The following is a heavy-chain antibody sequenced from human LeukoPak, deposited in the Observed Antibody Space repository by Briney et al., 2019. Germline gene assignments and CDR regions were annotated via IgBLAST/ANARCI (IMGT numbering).Heavy chain of an antibody. Sequence: PGRSLRLSCAASGFTFSSYGMHWVRQAPGKGLEWVAVISNDGTIKYYVDSVKGRFTISRDNSKNTQFLQMNSLRPEDTAVYYCASFIAAAGSGFDPWGQGTLVTVSS. CDR3: ASFIAAAGSGFDP. D-gene: IGHD6-13*01. CDR2: ISNDGTIK. J-gene: IGHJ5*02. V-gene: IGHV3-30*03. CDR1: GFTFSSYG.